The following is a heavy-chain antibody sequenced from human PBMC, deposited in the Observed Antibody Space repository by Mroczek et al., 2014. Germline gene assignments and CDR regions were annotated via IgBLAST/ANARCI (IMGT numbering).Heavy chain of an antibody. D-gene: IGHD5-24*01. CDR2: ISYDGSNK. Sequence: QVQLVESGGGVVQPGRSLRLSCAASGFTFSSYAMHWVRQAPGKGLEWVAVISYDGSNKYYADSVKGRFTISRDNSKNTLYLQMNSLRAEDTAVYYCARDGYNSKGPQGWGDFDIWGQGTKVVTVSS. CDR3: ARDGYNSKGPQGWGDFDI. J-gene: IGHJ3*02. CDR1: GFTFSSYA. V-gene: IGHV3-30-3*01.